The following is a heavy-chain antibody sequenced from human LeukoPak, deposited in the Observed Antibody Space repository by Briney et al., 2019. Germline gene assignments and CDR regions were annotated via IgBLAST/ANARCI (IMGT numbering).Heavy chain of an antibody. D-gene: IGHD3-10*01. V-gene: IGHV4-39*07. CDR1: GGSISSSSYY. J-gene: IGHJ5*02. CDR2: IYYSGST. Sequence: SETLSLTCTVSGGSISSSSYYWGWIRQPPGKGLEWIGSIYYSGSTYYNPSLKSRVTISVDTSKNQFSLKLSSVTAADTAVYYCARVPSATLVRGVIMWFDPWGQGTLVTVSS. CDR3: ARVPSATLVRGVIMWFDP.